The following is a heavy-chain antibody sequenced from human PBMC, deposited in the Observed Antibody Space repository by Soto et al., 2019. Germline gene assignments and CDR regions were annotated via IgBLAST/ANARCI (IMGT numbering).Heavy chain of an antibody. CDR3: ANLPDLRSSGWIAY. J-gene: IGHJ4*02. CDR2: IIPILGIA. V-gene: IGHV1-69*02. D-gene: IGHD6-19*01. Sequence: QVQLVQSGAEVKKPGSSVKVSCKASVGTFSSYTISWVRQSPGQGLEWMGRIIPILGIANYAQKFQGRVTITADKSTSTAYMELSSLRSEDTAVYYCANLPDLRSSGWIAYWGQGTLVTVSS. CDR1: VGTFSSYT.